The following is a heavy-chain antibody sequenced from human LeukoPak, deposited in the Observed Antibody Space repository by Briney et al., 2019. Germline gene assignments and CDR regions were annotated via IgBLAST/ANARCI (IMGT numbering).Heavy chain of an antibody. J-gene: IGHJ4*02. CDR3: ATTSARSCSSTSCYSDY. CDR2: LSGSGGST. D-gene: IGHD2-2*01. Sequence: PGGSLRLSCAASGLTFSNYAMSWVRQAPGKGLEWVSALSGSGGSTYYADSVEGRFTISRDNSKNTLYLQMNSLRAEDTALYYCATTSARSCSSTSCYSDYWGQGTLVTVSS. CDR1: GLTFSNYA. V-gene: IGHV3-23*01.